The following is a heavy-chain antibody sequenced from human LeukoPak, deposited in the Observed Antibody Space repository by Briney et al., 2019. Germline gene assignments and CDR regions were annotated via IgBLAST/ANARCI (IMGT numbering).Heavy chain of an antibody. CDR1: GYTFTGYY. D-gene: IGHD3-10*01. V-gene: IGHV1-2*02. CDR3: ARVRYYYGSGSYLDY. J-gene: IGHJ4*02. Sequence: ASVKVSCKASGYTFTGYYMHWVRQAPGQGLEWMGWINPNSGGTNYAQKFQGRVTMTRDTSISTAYMELSRLRSDDTAVYYCARVRYYYGSGSYLDYWGQGTLVTVSS. CDR2: INPNSGGT.